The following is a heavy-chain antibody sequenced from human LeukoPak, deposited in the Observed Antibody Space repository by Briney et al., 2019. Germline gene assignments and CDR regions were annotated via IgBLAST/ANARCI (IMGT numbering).Heavy chain of an antibody. D-gene: IGHD2-15*01. CDR1: GYTFTDYY. CDR3: AIGETRGGSGFGFDY. J-gene: IGHJ4*02. Sequence: ASVKVSCNASGYTFTDYYMHWVRQAPGQGPGWMGWINPDSGGTTYAEKFQGRVTMTRDTSISTDFMELSRLRSDDTAGYYCAIGETRGGSGFGFDYWGQGTLVTVSS. V-gene: IGHV1-2*02. CDR2: INPDSGGT.